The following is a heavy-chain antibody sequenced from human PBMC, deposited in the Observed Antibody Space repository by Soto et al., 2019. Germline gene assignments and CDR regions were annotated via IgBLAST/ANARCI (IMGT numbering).Heavy chain of an antibody. CDR1: GGTFSSYA. Sequence: SSVKVSCKASGGTFSSYAISWVRQAPGQGLEWMGGIIPIFGTANYAQKFQGRVTITADESTSTAYMELSSLRSEDTAVYYCARERVTPRGMYNWFDPWGQGTLVTVSS. V-gene: IGHV1-69*13. J-gene: IGHJ5*02. CDR2: IIPIFGTA. CDR3: ARERVTPRGMYNWFDP. D-gene: IGHD4-4*01.